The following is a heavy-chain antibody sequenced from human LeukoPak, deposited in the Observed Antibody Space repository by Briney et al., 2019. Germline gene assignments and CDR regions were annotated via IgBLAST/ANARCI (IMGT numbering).Heavy chain of an antibody. CDR2: ISSSGSTI. CDR3: ARDPSSSWYAEPFDY. Sequence: KSGGSLRLSCAASGFTFSDYYMSWIRQAPGKGLEWVSYISSSGSTIYYADSVKGRFTISRDNAKNSLYLQMNSLRAEDTAVYYCARDPSSSWYAEPFDYWGQGTLVTVSS. V-gene: IGHV3-11*01. CDR1: GFTFSDYY. D-gene: IGHD6-13*01. J-gene: IGHJ4*02.